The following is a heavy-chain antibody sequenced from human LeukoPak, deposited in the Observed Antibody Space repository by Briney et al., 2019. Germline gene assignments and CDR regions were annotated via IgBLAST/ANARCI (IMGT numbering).Heavy chain of an antibody. CDR1: GGTFSSYA. CDR3: AALSGYYYSFYDAFDI. CDR2: IIPILGIA. Sequence: PVKVSCKASGGTFSSYAISWVRQAPGQGLEWMGRIIPILGIANYAQKFQGRVTITADKSTSTAYMELSSLRSEDTAVYYCAALSGYYYSFYDAFDIWGQGTMVTVSS. J-gene: IGHJ3*02. D-gene: IGHD3-9*01. V-gene: IGHV1-69*04.